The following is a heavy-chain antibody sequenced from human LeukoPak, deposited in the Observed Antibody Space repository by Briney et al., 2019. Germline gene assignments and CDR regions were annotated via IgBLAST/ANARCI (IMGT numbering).Heavy chain of an antibody. CDR3: AKGGGGAFDI. D-gene: IGHD3-3*01. CDR1: GFTFSSYA. CDR2: ISGSGGST. V-gene: IGHV3-23*01. Sequence: GGSLRLSCAASGFTFSSYAMSWVRQAPGKGLEWVSAISGSGGSTYYADSVKGRFTISRDNAKNSLYLQMNSLRVEDMALYYCAKGGGGAFDIWGQGTMVTVSS. J-gene: IGHJ3*02.